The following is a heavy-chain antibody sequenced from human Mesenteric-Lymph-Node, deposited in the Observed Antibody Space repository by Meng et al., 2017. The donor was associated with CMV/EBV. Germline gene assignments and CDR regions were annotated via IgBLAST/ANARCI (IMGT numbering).Heavy chain of an antibody. V-gene: IGHV1-2*06. D-gene: IGHD2-2*01. CDR2: INSNSGAI. CDR1: GYTFIDYY. J-gene: IGHJ5*02. Sequence: SGYTFIDYYIHWVRQAPGQGLEWMGRINSNSGAIHYAQKFQGRVTMTRDTSISTAYMELSRLTSDDTAVYYCARDRGGRSTNLNWFDPWGQGTLVTVSS. CDR3: ARDRGGRSTNLNWFDP.